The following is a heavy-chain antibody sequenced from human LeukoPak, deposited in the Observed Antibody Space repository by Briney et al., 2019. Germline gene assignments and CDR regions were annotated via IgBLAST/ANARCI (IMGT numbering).Heavy chain of an antibody. CDR3: VRMNSGGNSFQFDY. CDR2: TYYRSKWYN. Sequence: SQTLSLTCAISGDSVSSNSAAWNWIRQSPSRGLEWLGRTYYRSKWYNDYSVSMKSRVTINPDTSKNQFSLQLNSVTPEDTAVYYCVRMNSGGNSFQFDYWGQGTLVTVSS. CDR1: GDSVSSNSAA. D-gene: IGHD4-23*01. J-gene: IGHJ4*02. V-gene: IGHV6-1*01.